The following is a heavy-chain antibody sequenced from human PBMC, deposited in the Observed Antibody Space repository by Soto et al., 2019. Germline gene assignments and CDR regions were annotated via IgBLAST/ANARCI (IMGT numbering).Heavy chain of an antibody. V-gene: IGHV1-69*13. Sequence: ASVKVSCKASGGTFSSYTINWLRQAPGQGPEWMGGIIPIFDTANYAQKFQGRVTITADESTSTSYMEVSSLRSEDTAVYYCARNGSLTGYSYGMDVWGQGTTVTDS. D-gene: IGHD2-2*03. J-gene: IGHJ6*02. CDR1: GGTFSSYT. CDR2: IIPIFDTA. CDR3: ARNGSLTGYSYGMDV.